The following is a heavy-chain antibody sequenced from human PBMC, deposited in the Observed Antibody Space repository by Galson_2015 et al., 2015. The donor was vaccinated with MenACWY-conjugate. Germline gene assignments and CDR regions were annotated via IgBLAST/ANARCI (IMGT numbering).Heavy chain of an antibody. CDR3: TRAKEQWLSKTFDV. D-gene: IGHD6-19*01. V-gene: IGHV3-7*01. CDR2: IKHDGSGT. CDR1: GFTFNTHW. J-gene: IGHJ3*01. Sequence: SLRLCCAASGFTFNTHWMGWVRQAPGAGAEWGANIKHDGSGTYYVDSVKGRFTISRDNARNSLYLHMNNLRAEDTAVYYCTRAKEQWLSKTFDVWGQGTMVTVSS.